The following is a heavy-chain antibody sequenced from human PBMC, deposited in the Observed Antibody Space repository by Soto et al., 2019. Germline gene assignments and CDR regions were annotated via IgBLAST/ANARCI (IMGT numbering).Heavy chain of an antibody. D-gene: IGHD3-3*01. CDR3: ARGPEYDFWSGYSPPLFDY. Sequence: GGSLRLSCAAWGFTFSSYSMNWVSQAPGKGLEWVSSISSISSYIYYEDSVKGRFTISRDNAKNSLYLQMNSLRAEDTAVYYCARGPEYDFWSGYSPPLFDYWGQGTLVTVSS. CDR2: ISSISSYI. CDR1: GFTFSSYS. J-gene: IGHJ4*02. V-gene: IGHV3-21*01.